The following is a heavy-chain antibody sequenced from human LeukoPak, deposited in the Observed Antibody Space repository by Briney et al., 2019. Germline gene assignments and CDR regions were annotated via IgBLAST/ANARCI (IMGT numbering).Heavy chain of an antibody. D-gene: IGHD2-2*01. Sequence: ASVKVSCKASGYTFNTNYMHWVRQAPGQGLEWMGWINPNSGGTNYAQKLQVRVTMTTDTSTSTAYMELRSLRSDDTAVYYCARGYCSSASCYCVDSFRPRLDYWGQGTLVTVSS. CDR2: INPNSGGT. J-gene: IGHJ4*02. CDR3: ARGYCSSASCYCVDSFRPRLDY. CDR1: GYTFNTNY. V-gene: IGHV1-2*02.